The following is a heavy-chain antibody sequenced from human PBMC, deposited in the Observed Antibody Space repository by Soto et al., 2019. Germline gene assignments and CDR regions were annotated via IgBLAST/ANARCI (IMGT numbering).Heavy chain of an antibody. D-gene: IGHD2-2*01. CDR3: ARDRLSRLPKTFGGYYYGMDV. V-gene: IGHV4-31*11. J-gene: IGHJ6*02. Sequence: SETLSLTCAVYGGSFSGYYWSWIRQHPGKGLEWIGYIYYSGSTYYNPSLKSRVTISVDTSKNQFSLKLSSATAADTAVYYCARDRLSRLPKTFGGYYYGMDVWGQGTTVTVSS. CDR2: IYYSGST. CDR1: GGSFSGYY.